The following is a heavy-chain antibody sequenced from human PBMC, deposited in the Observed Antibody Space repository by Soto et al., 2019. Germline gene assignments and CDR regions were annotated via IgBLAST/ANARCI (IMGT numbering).Heavy chain of an antibody. CDR2: ISRDGSVK. CDR3: AGEIASGY. D-gene: IGHD2-21*01. CDR1: GFTFSTSG. J-gene: IGHJ4*02. Sequence: QVQLVESGGGVVQPGTSLRLSCVASGFTFSTSGMHWVRQAPGKGLEWVAVISRDGSVKYYADSVKGRFTISRDTSKNTLYLQMISLRADDTAVYYCAGEIASGYWGQGTLVTVSS. V-gene: IGHV3-30*03.